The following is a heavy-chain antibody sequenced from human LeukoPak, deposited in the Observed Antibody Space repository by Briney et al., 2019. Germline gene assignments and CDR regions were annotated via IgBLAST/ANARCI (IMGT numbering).Heavy chain of an antibody. CDR1: GFTFSRYA. V-gene: IGHV3-30-3*01. J-gene: IGHJ3*02. Sequence: PGGSLRLSCAASGFTFSRYAMHWVRQAPGKGLEWVAVIANDGSISYYADSVKGRFTISRDNSKNTLYLHMNNLRAEDTAVYYCASVIQDTSMADAFDIWGQGTMVTVSS. CDR2: IANDGSIS. CDR3: ASVIQDTSMADAFDI. D-gene: IGHD5-18*01.